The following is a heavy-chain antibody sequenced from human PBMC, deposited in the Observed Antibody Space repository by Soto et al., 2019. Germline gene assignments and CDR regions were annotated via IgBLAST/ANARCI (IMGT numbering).Heavy chain of an antibody. CDR1: GFIFSTYA. CDR3: AKGDYQIYFAY. D-gene: IGHD4-17*01. J-gene: IGHJ4*02. Sequence: RRLSCAASGFIFSTYAMNWVRQAPGKGLEYVSAISGSGGSTYYADSVKGRFTISRDNSKNTLYLQMNSLRAEDTAVYYCAKGDYQIYFAYWGQGTLVTVSS. CDR2: ISGSGGST. V-gene: IGHV3-23*01.